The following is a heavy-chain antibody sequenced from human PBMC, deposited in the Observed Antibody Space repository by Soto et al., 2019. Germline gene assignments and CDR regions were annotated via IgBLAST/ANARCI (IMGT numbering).Heavy chain of an antibody. D-gene: IGHD2-15*01. CDR2: ISGSGGST. CDR3: ATSPRIAHRGRDY. CDR1: GFTFSSYA. Sequence: EVQLLESGGGLVQPGGSLRLSCAASGFTFSSYAMSWVRQAPGKGLEWVSAISGSGGSTYYADSVKGRFTISRDNSKNPLYLQMNSLRAEDTAVYYCATSPRIAHRGRDYWGQGTLVTVSS. J-gene: IGHJ4*02. V-gene: IGHV3-23*01.